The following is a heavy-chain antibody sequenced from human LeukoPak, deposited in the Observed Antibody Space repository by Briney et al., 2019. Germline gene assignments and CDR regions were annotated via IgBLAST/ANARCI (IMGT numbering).Heavy chain of an antibody. CDR3: ARDGYNPIDY. J-gene: IGHJ4*02. Sequence: SETLSLTCTVSGGSISSSSYYWGWLRQPPGKGLEWIGTIYYSGSTYYNTSLKSRITKSVDTSKNQFSLKLSSVTAADTAVYYCARDGYNPIDYWGQGTLVTVSS. CDR2: IYYSGST. D-gene: IGHD5-24*01. CDR1: GGSISSSSYY. V-gene: IGHV4-39*07.